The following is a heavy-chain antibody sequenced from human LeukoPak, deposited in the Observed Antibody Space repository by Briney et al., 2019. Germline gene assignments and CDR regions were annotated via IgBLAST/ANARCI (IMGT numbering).Heavy chain of an antibody. J-gene: IGHJ5*02. V-gene: IGHV4-39*01. D-gene: IGHD3-10*01. Sequence: SETLSLTCTVSGGSISSSSYYWGWIRQPPGKGLEWIGSIYYGGSTYYNPSLKSRVTISVDTSKNQFSLKLSSVTAADTAVYYCAGLWFGELLYNWFDPWGQGTLVTVSS. CDR1: GGSISSSSYY. CDR3: AGLWFGELLYNWFDP. CDR2: IYYGGST.